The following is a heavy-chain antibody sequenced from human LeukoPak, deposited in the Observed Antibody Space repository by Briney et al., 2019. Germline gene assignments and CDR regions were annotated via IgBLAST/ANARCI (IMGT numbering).Heavy chain of an antibody. CDR3: ARVGAAPLDYYYYYGMDV. Sequence: ASVKVSCKASGGTFSSYAISWVRQAPGQELEWMGGIIPIFGTANYAQKFQGRVTITADESTSTAYMELSSLRSEDTAVYYCARVGAAPLDYYYYYGMDVWGQGTTVTVSS. V-gene: IGHV1-69*13. D-gene: IGHD6-13*01. CDR1: GGTFSSYA. CDR2: IIPIFGTA. J-gene: IGHJ6*02.